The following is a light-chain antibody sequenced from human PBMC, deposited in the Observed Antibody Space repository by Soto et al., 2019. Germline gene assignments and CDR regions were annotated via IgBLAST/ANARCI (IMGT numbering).Light chain of an antibody. J-gene: IGLJ2*01. CDR2: DVS. Sequence: QSVLTQPRSVSVSPGQSVTISCTGTSSDVGGYDFVSWYQQHPGKAPKLMISDVSKRPSGVPDRFSGSKSGNTASLTISGLRAEDEADYYCCSYAGDLALFGGGTKVTVL. CDR3: CSYAGDLAL. CDR1: SSDVGGYDF. V-gene: IGLV2-11*01.